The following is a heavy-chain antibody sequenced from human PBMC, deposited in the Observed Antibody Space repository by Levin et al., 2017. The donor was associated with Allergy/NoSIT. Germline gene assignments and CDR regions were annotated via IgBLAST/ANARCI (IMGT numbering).Heavy chain of an antibody. CDR3: ARIHPGSGSYFGLDYYYYMDV. J-gene: IGHJ6*03. D-gene: IGHD3-10*01. V-gene: IGHV2-70*11. CDR1: GFSLSTSGMC. Sequence: QTLSLTCTFSGFSLSTSGMCVSWIRQPPGKALEWLARIDWDYDKYYSTSLKTRLTISKDTSKNQVVLTMTNMDPVDTATYYCARIHPGSGSYFGLDYYYYMDVWGKGTTVTVSS. CDR2: IDWDYDK.